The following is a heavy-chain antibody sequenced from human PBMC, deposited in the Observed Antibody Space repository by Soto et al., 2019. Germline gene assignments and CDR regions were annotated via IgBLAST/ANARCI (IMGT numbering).Heavy chain of an antibody. CDR1: GFTFSNAW. CDR2: IKSKTDGGTT. Sequence: PGGSLRLSCAAPGFTFSNAWMSWVRQAPGKGLEWVGRIKSKTDGGTTDYAAPVKGRFTISRDDSKNTLYLQMNSLKTEDTAVYYCTTNGYSSSWYPSPDQHWGQGTLVTVSS. J-gene: IGHJ1*01. D-gene: IGHD6-13*01. V-gene: IGHV3-15*01. CDR3: TTNGYSSSWYPSPDQH.